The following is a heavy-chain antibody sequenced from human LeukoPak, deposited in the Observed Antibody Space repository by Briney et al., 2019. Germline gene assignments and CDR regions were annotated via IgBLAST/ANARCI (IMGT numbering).Heavy chain of an antibody. Sequence: ASVKVSCKASGYTFTSYAMHWVRQAPGQRLEWMGWINAGNDYTKYSQNLQGRVTITRDTSASTVYMELSSLRSEDTAVYYCARGYYDSRGISSSAFDLWGQGTMVTVSS. D-gene: IGHD3-22*01. CDR3: ARGYYDSRGISSSAFDL. J-gene: IGHJ3*01. CDR2: INAGNDYT. V-gene: IGHV1-3*01. CDR1: GYTFTSYA.